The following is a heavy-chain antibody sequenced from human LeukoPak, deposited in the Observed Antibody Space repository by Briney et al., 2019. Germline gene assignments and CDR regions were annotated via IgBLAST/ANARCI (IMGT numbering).Heavy chain of an antibody. CDR3: AKDFGSSSCIDY. V-gene: IGHV3-30*02. CDR2: IRYDGSNK. J-gene: IGHJ4*02. D-gene: IGHD6-6*01. CDR1: GFTFSSYG. Sequence: PGGSLRLSCAASGFTFSSYGMHWVRQAPGKGLEWVAFIRYDGSNKYYADSVEGRFTISRDNSKNTLYLQMNSLRAEDTAVYYCAKDFGSSSCIDYWGQGTLVTVSS.